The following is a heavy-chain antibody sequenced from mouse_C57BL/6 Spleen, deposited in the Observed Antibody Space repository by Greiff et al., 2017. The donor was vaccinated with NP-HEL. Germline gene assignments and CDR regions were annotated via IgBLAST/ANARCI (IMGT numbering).Heavy chain of an antibody. V-gene: IGHV1-39*01. Sequence: SGPELVKPGASVKISCKASGYSFTDYNMNWVKQSNGKSLEWIGVINPNYGTTSYNQKFKGKATLTVDQSSSTAYMQLNSLTSEDSAVYYCARSRLYADGYYDFAYWGQGTLVTVSA. CDR1: GYSFTDYN. D-gene: IGHD2-3*01. CDR3: ARSRLYADGYYDFAY. CDR2: INPNYGTT. J-gene: IGHJ3*01.